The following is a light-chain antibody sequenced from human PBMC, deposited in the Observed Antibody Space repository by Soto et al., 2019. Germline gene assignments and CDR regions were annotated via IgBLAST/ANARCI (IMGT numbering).Light chain of an antibody. CDR1: QSVSSSY. CDR2: GAS. Sequence: EIVLTQSPGTLSLSPGERATLSYRASQSVSSSYLAWYQQKPGQAPRLLIYGASSRATGIPDRFSGSGSGTDFTLTISRLEPEDFAMYYCQQYGSSPYTFGQGTKLEIK. CDR3: QQYGSSPYT. J-gene: IGKJ2*01. V-gene: IGKV3-20*01.